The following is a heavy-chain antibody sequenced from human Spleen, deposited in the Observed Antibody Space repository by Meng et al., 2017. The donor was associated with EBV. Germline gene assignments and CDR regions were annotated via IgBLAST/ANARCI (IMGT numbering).Heavy chain of an antibody. V-gene: IGHV4-39*07. CDR2: INFGGRI. CDR3: AREDNSSFDP. J-gene: IGHJ5*02. Sequence: QLQLQEAGPGLVTPSETLSLTCSVSGDSISGSTYYWDWIRQPPGKGLEWIASINFGGRIYYNPSLKSRVTISVDTSKNQFSLKLRSVTAADTAVYYCAREDNSSFDPWGQGTLVTVSS. D-gene: IGHD6-13*01. CDR1: GDSISGSTYY.